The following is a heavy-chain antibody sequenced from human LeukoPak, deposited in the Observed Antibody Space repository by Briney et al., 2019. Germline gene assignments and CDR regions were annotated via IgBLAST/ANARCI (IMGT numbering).Heavy chain of an antibody. CDR1: GYSFTNYG. V-gene: IGHV1-18*01. D-gene: IGHD4-17*01. CDR2: ISAYNGYT. Sequence: GASVKVSCKASGYSFTNYGISWVRQAPGQGLEWMGWISAYNGYTHFAQKFQGRVTMTTDTSTSTAYMELRSLRSDDTAVYYCARTPQYGDYVRALDYWGQGTLVTVSS. CDR3: ARTPQYGDYVRALDY. J-gene: IGHJ4*02.